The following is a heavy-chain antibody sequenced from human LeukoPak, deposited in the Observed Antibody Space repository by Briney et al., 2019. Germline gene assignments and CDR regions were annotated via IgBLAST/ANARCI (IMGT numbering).Heavy chain of an antibody. CDR1: GGSFSGYY. CDR3: ASSRNYDILTGYWVYYFDY. V-gene: IGHV4-34*01. Sequence: SETLSLTCAVYGGSFSGYYWSWIRQPPGKGLEWIGEINHSGSTNYNPSLKSRVTVSVDTSKDQFSLKLSSVTAADTAIYYCASSRNYDILTGYWVYYFDYWGQGTLVTVSS. CDR2: INHSGST. D-gene: IGHD3-9*01. J-gene: IGHJ4*02.